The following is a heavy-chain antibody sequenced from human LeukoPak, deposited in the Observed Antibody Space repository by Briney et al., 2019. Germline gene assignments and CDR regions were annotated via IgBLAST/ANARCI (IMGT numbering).Heavy chain of an antibody. CDR1: GYTFTSYG. J-gene: IGHJ4*02. CDR2: INPNSGGT. D-gene: IGHD3-10*01. Sequence: ASVKVSCKASGYTFTSYGISWVRQAPGQGLEWMGWINPNSGGTNYAQKFQGRVTMTRDTSISTAYMELSRLRSDDTAVYYCARVDYYGSGSYYNGDYWGQGTLVTVSS. CDR3: ARVDYYGSGSYYNGDY. V-gene: IGHV1-2*02.